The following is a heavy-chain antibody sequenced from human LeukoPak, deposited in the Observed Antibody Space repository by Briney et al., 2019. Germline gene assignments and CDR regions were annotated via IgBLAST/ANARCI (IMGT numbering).Heavy chain of an antibody. V-gene: IGHV4-39*07. CDR2: IYYAGST. CDR1: GDSISSSSYY. Sequence: PSETLSLTCNVSGDSISSSSYYWSWIRVPPGKGLEWIGSIYYAGSTYYYPSFKSRVTLSVDTSSNRFSLSIKSVTAADTAMYYCARVTGYMIEDYFDYWGQGTLVTVSS. J-gene: IGHJ4*02. CDR3: ARVTGYMIEDYFDY. D-gene: IGHD3-22*01.